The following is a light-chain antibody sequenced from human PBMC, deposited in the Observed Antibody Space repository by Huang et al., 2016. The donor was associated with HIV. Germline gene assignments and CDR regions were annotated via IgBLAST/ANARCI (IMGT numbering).Light chain of an antibody. CDR2: AAS. CDR3: QQYYSTPPIT. V-gene: IGKV1-NL1*01. J-gene: IGKJ5*01. CDR1: KGISKS. Sequence: DIQMTQSPSSLSASVGDRVTITCRASKGISKSLAWYQQKPGKAPKLLLYAASRLKSGVPSRFSGSGSGTDYTLTISSLQPEDFATYYCQQYYSTPPITFGQGTRLEIK.